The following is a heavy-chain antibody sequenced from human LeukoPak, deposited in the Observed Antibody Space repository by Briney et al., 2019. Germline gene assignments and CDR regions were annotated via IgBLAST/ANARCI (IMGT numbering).Heavy chain of an antibody. CDR3: ARAISRIVGATTPGY. D-gene: IGHD1-26*01. Sequence: ASVKVSCKASGGTFSSYAISWVRQAPGQGLEWMGWINPNSGGTNYAQKFQGRVTMTRDTSISTAYMELSRLRSDDTAVYYCARAISRIVGATTPGYWGQGTLVTVSS. V-gene: IGHV1-2*02. CDR2: INPNSGGT. CDR1: GGTFSSYA. J-gene: IGHJ4*02.